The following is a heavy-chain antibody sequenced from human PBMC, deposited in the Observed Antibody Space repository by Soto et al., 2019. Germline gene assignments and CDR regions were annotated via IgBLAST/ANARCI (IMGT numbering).Heavy chain of an antibody. D-gene: IGHD3-16*01. CDR1: GFSLDTWGVG. V-gene: IGHV2-5*02. Sequence: QITLKESGPPLVRPTQTLTLTCTVSGFSLDTWGVGVGWIRQPPGKASEWLALIYWDDDKRYSPSLKNRLTITKDTSKNQVVLTVTNMDPVDTVTYYCARALGSWGSYYFDHWGQGTLVTVSS. J-gene: IGHJ4*02. CDR3: ARALGSWGSYYFDH. CDR2: IYWDDDK.